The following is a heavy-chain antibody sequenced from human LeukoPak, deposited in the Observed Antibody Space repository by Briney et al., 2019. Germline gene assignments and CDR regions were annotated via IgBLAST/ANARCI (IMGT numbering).Heavy chain of an antibody. CDR2: ISSSGST. D-gene: IGHD3-16*01. V-gene: IGHV4-59*01. CDR1: GDSFSSYH. Sequence: PSETLSLTCTVSVSGDSFSSYHWSWLRQPPGKGLEWIGYISSSGSTSCNLSLKSRVTIPVDTSKNQFSLKLSSVTAADTAVYYCARVGRGDHTWGSYYCDHWGQGTLVSVSS. CDR3: ARVGRGDHTWGSYYCDH. J-gene: IGHJ4*02.